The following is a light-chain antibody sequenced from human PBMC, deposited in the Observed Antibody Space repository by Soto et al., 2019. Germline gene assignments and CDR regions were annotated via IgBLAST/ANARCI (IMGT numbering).Light chain of an antibody. Sequence: EIVLTQSPGTLSLSPGERATLSCRASQSVSSSYLAWYQQKPGQAPRLLIYGASSRATGIPDRFSGSGSGTDFTLTISTQEPEDYEVYYCQQYGSSPYTFGQGTKLEIK. CDR1: QSVSSSY. J-gene: IGKJ2*01. V-gene: IGKV3-20*01. CDR2: GAS. CDR3: QQYGSSPYT.